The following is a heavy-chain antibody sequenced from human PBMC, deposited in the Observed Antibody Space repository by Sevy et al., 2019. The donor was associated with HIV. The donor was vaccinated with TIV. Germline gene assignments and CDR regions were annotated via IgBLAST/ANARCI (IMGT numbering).Heavy chain of an antibody. CDR1: GGSITSDY. V-gene: IGHV4-59*01. Sequence: SETLSLTCTVSGGSITSDYWSWIRQPPGKGLEWIGYMFYSGSTNYSPSLKSRVTISVDTSKSQFSLKLSSVTAADTAVYYWAGGYTQTPALDYWGQGTLVTVSS. CDR3: AGGYTQTPALDY. J-gene: IGHJ4*02. CDR2: MFYSGST. D-gene: IGHD1-26*01.